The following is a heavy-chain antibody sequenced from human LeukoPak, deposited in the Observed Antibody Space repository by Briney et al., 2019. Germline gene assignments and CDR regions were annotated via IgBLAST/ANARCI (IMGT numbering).Heavy chain of an antibody. CDR2: IWYDGSNK. D-gene: IGHD4-17*01. Sequence: PGRSLRLSCAASGFTFSRYGMRWVRQAPGKGLEWVAVIWYDGSNKYYADSVEGRFTITRDNSKNTLYLQMNSLRAEDTAVYYCARDHYESGDFHAIDIWGQGTMVTVSS. CDR3: ARDHYESGDFHAIDI. CDR1: GFTFSRYG. V-gene: IGHV3-33*01. J-gene: IGHJ3*02.